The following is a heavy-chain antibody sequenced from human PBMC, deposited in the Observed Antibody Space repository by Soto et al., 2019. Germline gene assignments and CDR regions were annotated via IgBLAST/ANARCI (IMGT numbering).Heavy chain of an antibody. J-gene: IGHJ3*01. D-gene: IGHD2-15*01. CDR3: ASDIDPYCFDL. CDR2: IGSGDT. Sequence: QVQLVQSGATQEKPGASVKVSCEAFGYSFDSYAYSWVRQAPGQGLEWMGRIGSGDTKYAQKLQGRVTMTTDTSTNTAYMELMSLRSDDTAFYYCASDIDPYCFDLWGQGTMVTVSS. V-gene: IGHV1-18*01. CDR1: GYSFDSYA.